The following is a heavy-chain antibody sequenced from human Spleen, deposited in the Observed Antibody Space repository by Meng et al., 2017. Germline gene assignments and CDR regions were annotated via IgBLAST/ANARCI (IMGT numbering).Heavy chain of an antibody. CDR1: GFIFDDFA. V-gene: IGHV3-9*01. J-gene: IGHJ4*02. CDR2: FSWNGNHI. CDR3: AKGREPTADLPIDF. D-gene: IGHD2-2*01. Sequence: GGSLRLSFAASGFIFDDFAMHWVRQAPGKGLEWVSDFSWNGNHIRYADYVRGRFTISRDNLKNTCYLQMDSVTAEDTAVYFCAKGREPTADLPIDFWGQGTLVTVSS.